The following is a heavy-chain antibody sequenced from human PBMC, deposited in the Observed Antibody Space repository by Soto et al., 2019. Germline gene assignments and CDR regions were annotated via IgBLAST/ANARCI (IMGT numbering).Heavy chain of an antibody. D-gene: IGHD6-19*01. V-gene: IGHV4-30-2*01. CDR3: ARGAAVAGTKAIDY. Sequence: SETLSLTCAVSGGSISSGGYSWSWIRQPPGKGLEWIGYIYHSGSTYYNPSLKSRVTISVDRSKNQFSLKLSSVTAADTAVYYCARGAAVAGTKAIDYWGQGTLVTVSS. J-gene: IGHJ4*02. CDR2: IYHSGST. CDR1: GGSISSGGYS.